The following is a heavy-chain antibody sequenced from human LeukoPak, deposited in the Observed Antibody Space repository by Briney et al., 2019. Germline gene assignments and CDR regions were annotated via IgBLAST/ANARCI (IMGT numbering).Heavy chain of an antibody. CDR3: ARDRGYYDSSGYPLRGYYYGMDV. J-gene: IGHJ6*02. D-gene: IGHD3-22*01. Sequence: GGSLRPSCAASGFTFSSYWMSWVRQAPGKGLEWVANIKQDGSEKYYVDSVKGRFTISRDNAKNSLYLQMNSLRAEDTAVYYCARDRGYYDSSGYPLRGYYYGMDVWGQGTTVTVSS. CDR1: GFTFSSYW. CDR2: IKQDGSEK. V-gene: IGHV3-7*01.